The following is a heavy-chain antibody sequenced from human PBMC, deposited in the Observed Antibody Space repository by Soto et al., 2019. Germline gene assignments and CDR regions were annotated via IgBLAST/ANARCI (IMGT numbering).Heavy chain of an antibody. CDR3: AVWSALTQYYFDS. Sequence: PSETLSLTCSVSGASFSGSYWSWIRQPPGKGLEWIGYAYYSGTTVYNPSLKSRVSISVDTSKKHVSLRLNSVTAADTAVYYCAVWSALTQYYFDSWCHGTLVT. V-gene: IGHV4-59*13. J-gene: IGHJ4*01. CDR1: GASFSGSY. CDR2: AYYSGTT. D-gene: IGHD3-3*01.